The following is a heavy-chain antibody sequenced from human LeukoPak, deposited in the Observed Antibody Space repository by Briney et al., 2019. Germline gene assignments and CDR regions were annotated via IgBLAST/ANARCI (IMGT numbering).Heavy chain of an antibody. Sequence: GESLKISCKGSGNSFSSYWIGWVRQMPGKGLEWMGIMYPGDSDTNYSPSFQGQVTISADKSITTAYLQWSSLKASDSATYYCAIGQDYGGNIGYWGQGTLVTVSS. V-gene: IGHV5-51*01. CDR1: GNSFSSYW. CDR2: MYPGDSDT. D-gene: IGHD4-23*01. J-gene: IGHJ4*02. CDR3: AIGQDYGGNIGY.